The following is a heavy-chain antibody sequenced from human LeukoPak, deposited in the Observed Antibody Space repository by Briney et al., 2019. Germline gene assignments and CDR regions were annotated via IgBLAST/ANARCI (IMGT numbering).Heavy chain of an antibody. J-gene: IGHJ4*02. CDR1: GVSFSGYD. CDR3: ARGRPEPKMTTVVTRPTKFDY. Sequence: PSETLSLTCAVYGVSFSGYDWSWIRQPPGKGLEWVGEINHSGSTNYNPSLKSRVTISVDTSKNQFSLKLSSVTAADTPVYYCARGRPEPKMTTVVTRPTKFDYWGQGTLVTVSS. CDR2: INHSGST. V-gene: IGHV4-34*01. D-gene: IGHD4-23*01.